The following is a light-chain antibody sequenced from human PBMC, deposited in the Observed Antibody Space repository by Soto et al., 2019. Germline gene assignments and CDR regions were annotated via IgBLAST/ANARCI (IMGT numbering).Light chain of an antibody. Sequence: DIQMTQSPSSLSASVGDRVTITCQATQDISYYLNWYQQKPGKAPNLVIYDASNLQTGVPSRFSGSGSGTDFTFTISSLQPEDIATYYCLQHDSLPLTFGQGTRVEIK. V-gene: IGKV1-33*01. J-gene: IGKJ1*01. CDR2: DAS. CDR3: LQHDSLPLT. CDR1: QDISYY.